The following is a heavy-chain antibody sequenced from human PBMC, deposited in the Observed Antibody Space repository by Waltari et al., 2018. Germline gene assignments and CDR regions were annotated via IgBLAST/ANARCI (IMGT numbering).Heavy chain of an antibody. CDR1: GDSLFTTSVA. Sequence: QVQLQQSGPGLVKPSQTLSLTCAVSGDSLFTTSVALTWISQSPSRGLEWLGSKYYMSQRRNDFALFVKGRITVNPDTAKNHVSLQLDSVTPDDTAVYYCARGKFTAFDIWGQGTMVTVSS. J-gene: IGHJ3*02. CDR3: ARGKFTAFDI. CDR2: KYYMSQRRN. V-gene: IGHV6-1*01.